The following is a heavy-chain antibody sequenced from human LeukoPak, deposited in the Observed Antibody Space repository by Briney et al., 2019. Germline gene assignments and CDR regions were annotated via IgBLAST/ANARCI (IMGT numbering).Heavy chain of an antibody. CDR1: GFTFSSYS. D-gene: IGHD1/OR15-1a*01. CDR2: ISSSSSYI. V-gene: IGHV3-21*01. Sequence: GGSLRLSCAASGFTFSSYSMNWVRQAPGKGLEWVSSISSSSSYIYSADSVKGRFTISRDNPKNSVYLQMSSLRAEDTAVYYCLVTTRSRGFDYWGQGTLVTVSS. CDR3: LVTTRSRGFDY. J-gene: IGHJ4*02.